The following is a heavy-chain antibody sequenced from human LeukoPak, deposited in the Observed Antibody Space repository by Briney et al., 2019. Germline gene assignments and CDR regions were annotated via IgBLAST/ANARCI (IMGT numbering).Heavy chain of an antibody. CDR2: IYYSGST. CDR3: ARLGGYSYGYPTH. J-gene: IGHJ4*02. CDR1: GGSISSGSYY. D-gene: IGHD5-18*01. V-gene: IGHV4-39*01. Sequence: PSETLSLTCTVSGGSISSGSYYWSWIRQPAGKGLEWIGSIYYSGSTYYNPSLKSRVTISVDTSKNQFSLKLSSVTAADTAVYYCARLGGYSYGYPTHWGQGTLVTVSS.